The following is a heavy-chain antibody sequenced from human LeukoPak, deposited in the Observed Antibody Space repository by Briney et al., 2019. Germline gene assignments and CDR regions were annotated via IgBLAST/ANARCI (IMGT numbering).Heavy chain of an antibody. D-gene: IGHD3/OR15-3a*01. CDR3: ARASYLWTFDI. CDR1: GFTFSSHC. J-gene: IGHJ3*02. V-gene: IGHV3-74*01. CDR2: INSDGSST. Sequence: GGSLRLSCAASGFTFSSHCMHWVRQAPGKGLVWVSRINSDGSSTRYADSVKGRFTISRDNAKNTLYLQMNSLRAEDTAVYYCARASYLWTFDIWGQGTMVTVSS.